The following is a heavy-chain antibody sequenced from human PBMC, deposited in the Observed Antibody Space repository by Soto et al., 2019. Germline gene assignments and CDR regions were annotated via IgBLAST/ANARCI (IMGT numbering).Heavy chain of an antibody. Sequence: QVQLVESGGGVVQPGRSLRLSCAASGFSFRNYGMHWVRQAPGMGLEWVAAIWYDGSNKYYADSVKGRFTISRDNFKNTLYLQMNSLRAEDTAVYYYARESSNYVSDYWGQGTQVTVSS. CDR2: IWYDGSNK. J-gene: IGHJ4*02. CDR1: GFSFRNYG. V-gene: IGHV3-33*01. D-gene: IGHD4-4*01. CDR3: ARESSNYVSDY.